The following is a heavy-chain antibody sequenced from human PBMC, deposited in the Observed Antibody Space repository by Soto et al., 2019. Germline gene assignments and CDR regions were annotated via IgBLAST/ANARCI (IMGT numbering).Heavy chain of an antibody. Sequence: QVQLVQSGAEVKRPGASVKVSCKPSGYTFTDYDINWVRQATGQGLEWMGWMNPNTGNSRYAQQFQGRLTMTRDTSINTAFMELSSLRSEDTALYYCAIPLPKQQLVRGAFDHWDQGTLVTVAS. V-gene: IGHV1-8*01. D-gene: IGHD6-13*01. J-gene: IGHJ4*02. CDR2: MNPNTGNS. CDR1: GYTFTDYD. CDR3: AIPLPKQQLVRGAFDH.